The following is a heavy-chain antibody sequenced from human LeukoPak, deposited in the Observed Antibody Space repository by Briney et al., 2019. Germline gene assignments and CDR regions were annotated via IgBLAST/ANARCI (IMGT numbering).Heavy chain of an antibody. CDR3: ARARWQQRYFDY. CDR2: IIPIFGTA. V-gene: IGHV1-69*05. Sequence: ASVKVSCKASGGTFSSYAISWVRQAPGQGLEWMGGIIPIFGTANYAQKFQGRVTITTDESTSTAYTELSSLRSEDTAVYYCARARWQQRYFDYWGQGTLVTVSS. J-gene: IGHJ4*02. CDR1: GGTFSSYA. D-gene: IGHD6-13*01.